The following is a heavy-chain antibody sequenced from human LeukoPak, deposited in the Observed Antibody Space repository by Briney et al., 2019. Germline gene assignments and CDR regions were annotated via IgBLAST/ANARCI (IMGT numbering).Heavy chain of an antibody. CDR3: ARNPRSAALPTYFAS. J-gene: IGHJ4*02. D-gene: IGHD6-6*01. V-gene: IGHV3-23*01. Sequence: GGSLRLSCAASGFTFSSYAMSWVRRTPGKGLEWVSLISGSGGSTYYAESVRGRFTISRDNSKNTLYLQMNTLRVEDTAVYYCARNPRSAALPTYFASGGQGTLVTVSS. CDR2: ISGSGGST. CDR1: GFTFSSYA.